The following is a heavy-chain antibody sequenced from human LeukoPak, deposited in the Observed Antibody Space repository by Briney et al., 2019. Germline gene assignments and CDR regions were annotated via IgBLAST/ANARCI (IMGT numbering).Heavy chain of an antibody. V-gene: IGHV1-69*04. D-gene: IGHD3-22*01. CDR2: IIPILGIA. Sequence: ASVKVSCKASGGTFISYAISWVRQAPGQGLEWMGRIIPILGIANYAQKFQGRVTITADKSTSTAYMELSSLRSEDTAVYYCARGDSSGYYYTLDYYYGMDVWGQGTTVTVSS. J-gene: IGHJ6*02. CDR1: GGTFISYA. CDR3: ARGDSSGYYYTLDYYYGMDV.